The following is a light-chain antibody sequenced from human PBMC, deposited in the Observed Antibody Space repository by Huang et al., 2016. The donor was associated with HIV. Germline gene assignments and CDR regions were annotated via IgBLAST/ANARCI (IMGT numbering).Light chain of an antibody. V-gene: IGKV1-27*01. CDR3: QRYDSAPRA. CDR1: QDIGHL. Sequence: DIQMTQSPSSLSASPGVRVTLSCRAKQDIGHLLAWYQHKPGVVPRLLIYGASTLQSGVPSRFSGRGSGTDFTLTITSLQPDDVATYYCQRYDSAPRAFGQGTKVEI. J-gene: IGKJ1*01. CDR2: GAS.